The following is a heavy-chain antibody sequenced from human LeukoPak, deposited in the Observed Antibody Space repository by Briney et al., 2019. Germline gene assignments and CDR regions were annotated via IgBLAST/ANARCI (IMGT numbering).Heavy chain of an antibody. CDR2: IYAGGST. J-gene: IGHJ4*02. CDR3: ARDFSGY. CDR1: RATVNSNY. Sequence: PGGSLRLSCAVSRATVNSNYMSWVRQAPGKGLEWVSVIYAGGSTYYRDSVRGRFTISRDISKNTLYLQMNSLRAEDTARYYCARDFSGYWGRGTLVTVSS. D-gene: IGHD2-15*01. V-gene: IGHV3-66*02.